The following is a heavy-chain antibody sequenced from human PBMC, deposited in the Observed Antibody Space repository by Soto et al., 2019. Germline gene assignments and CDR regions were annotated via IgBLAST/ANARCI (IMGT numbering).Heavy chain of an antibody. CDR1: GFTFDDYA. Sequence: GGSLRLACAASGFTFDDYAMHWVRQAPGKGREWVAGMSWNSGSIGYADSGKGRFTISRDNAKNSLYLQMNSLRAEDTALYYCAKERGVVVTADAFDIWGQGTMVTVSS. D-gene: IGHD3-22*01. J-gene: IGHJ3*02. V-gene: IGHV3-9*01. CDR3: AKERGVVVTADAFDI. CDR2: MSWNSGSI.